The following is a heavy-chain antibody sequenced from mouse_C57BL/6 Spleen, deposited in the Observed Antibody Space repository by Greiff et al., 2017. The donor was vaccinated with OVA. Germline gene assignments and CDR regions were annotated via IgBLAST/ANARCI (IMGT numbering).Heavy chain of an antibody. V-gene: IGHV5-17*01. Sequence: EVNVVESGGGLVKPGGSLKLSCAASGFTFSDYGMHWVRQAPEKGLEWVAYISSGSSTIYYADTVKGRFTISRDNAKNTLFLQMTSLRSEDTAMYYCARREGYYGSFYAMDYWGQGTSVTVSS. CDR3: ARREGYYGSFYAMDY. J-gene: IGHJ4*01. CDR1: GFTFSDYG. CDR2: ISSGSSTI. D-gene: IGHD1-1*01.